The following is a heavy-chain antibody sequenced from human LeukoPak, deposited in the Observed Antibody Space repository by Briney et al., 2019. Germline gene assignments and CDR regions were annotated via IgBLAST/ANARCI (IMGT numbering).Heavy chain of an antibody. V-gene: IGHV3-7*05. J-gene: IGHJ3*02. CDR2: IKQEGTQK. Sequence: GGSLRLSCAASGFTFSNYWMSWVRQAPGKGLEWVADIKQEGTQKYYVDSVEGRFTISRDNAKNSLFLQMYSLRVEDTAVYYCARDCGSDCSQAFDIWGRGTMVTVSS. D-gene: IGHD2-21*02. CDR1: GFTFSNYW. CDR3: ARDCGSDCSQAFDI.